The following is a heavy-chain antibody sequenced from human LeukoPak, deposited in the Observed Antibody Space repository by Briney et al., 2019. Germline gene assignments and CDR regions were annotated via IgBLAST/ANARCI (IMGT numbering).Heavy chain of an antibody. CDR3: ARGGKRWGIVGATSGAFDI. V-gene: IGHV4-38-2*02. D-gene: IGHD1-26*01. CDR1: GYSISSGYY. CDR2: IYHSGST. Sequence: SSETLSLTCTVSGYSISSGYYWGWIRQPPGKGLEWIGSIYHSGSTYYNPSLKSRVTISVDTSKNQFSLKLSSVTAADTAVYYCARGGKRWGIVGATSGAFDIWGQGTMVTVSS. J-gene: IGHJ3*02.